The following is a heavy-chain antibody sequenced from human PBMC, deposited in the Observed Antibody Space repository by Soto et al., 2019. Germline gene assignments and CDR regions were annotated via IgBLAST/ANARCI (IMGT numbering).Heavy chain of an antibody. CDR1: GGSFSGYY. CDR2: INHSGST. CDR3: ARGDYYDFWSGYYSWFDP. Sequence: QVQLQQWGAGLLKPSETLSLTCAVYGGSFSGYYWSWIRQPPGKGLEWIGEINHSGSTNYNPSLKSRVTISVDTSKNQFSLKLSSVTAADTAVYYCARGDYYDFWSGYYSWFDPWGQGTLVTVSS. D-gene: IGHD3-3*01. V-gene: IGHV4-34*01. J-gene: IGHJ5*02.